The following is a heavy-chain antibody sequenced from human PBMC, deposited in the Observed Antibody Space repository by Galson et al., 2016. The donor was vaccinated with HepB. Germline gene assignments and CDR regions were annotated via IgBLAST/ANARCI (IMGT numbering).Heavy chain of an antibody. D-gene: IGHD4-17*01. CDR1: GDSISDGGYY. CDR2: IYYSGRT. Sequence: TLSLTCTVSGDSISDGGYYWNWIRQHPGKGLEWIGYIYYSGRTDYNPSLKSRIAISVDTSKNQFSLKLSSVTVADTAVYYCARDGHDYGLDYFDYRGQGTLVTVSS. V-gene: IGHV4-31*03. J-gene: IGHJ4*02. CDR3: ARDGHDYGLDYFDY.